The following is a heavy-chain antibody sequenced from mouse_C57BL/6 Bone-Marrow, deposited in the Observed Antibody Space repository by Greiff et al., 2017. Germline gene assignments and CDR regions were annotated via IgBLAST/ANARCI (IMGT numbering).Heavy chain of an antibody. D-gene: IGHD2-4*01. CDR2: INPNSGGN. CDR3: VRYCDDYAWFDY. Sequence: QVQLQQSGAELVKPGASVKLSCKASGYTFTSYWMHWVKQRPGRGLEWIGRINPNSGGNKYNEKFKSKATLPVDKPTSTAYMQLSSLTSEDSAVYYCVRYCDDYAWFDYWGQGTLVTVSA. V-gene: IGHV1-72*01. J-gene: IGHJ3*01. CDR1: GYTFTSYW.